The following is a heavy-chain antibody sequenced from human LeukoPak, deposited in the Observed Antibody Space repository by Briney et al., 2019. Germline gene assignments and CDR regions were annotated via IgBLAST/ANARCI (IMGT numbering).Heavy chain of an antibody. CDR3: AKALHYGDYGKFDY. V-gene: IGHV3-7*03. CDR1: GFTFSNYW. CDR2: IKPSGSEK. J-gene: IGHJ4*02. Sequence: PGGSLRLSCEGSGFTFSNYWMTWVRQAPEKGLEWVANIKPSGSEKHYADSVEGRFTISRDNSKNTLYLQMNSLRAEDTAVYYCAKALHYGDYGKFDYWGQGTLVTVSS. D-gene: IGHD4-17*01.